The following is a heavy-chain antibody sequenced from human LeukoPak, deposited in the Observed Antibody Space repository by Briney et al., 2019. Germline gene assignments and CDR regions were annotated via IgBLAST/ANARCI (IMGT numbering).Heavy chain of an antibody. J-gene: IGHJ5*02. CDR2: ISGSGGST. V-gene: IGHV3-23*01. CDR3: AKDGRGAVAALPWFDP. CDR1: GFTFSGSA. Sequence: PGGSLRLSCAASGFTFSGSALHWVRQAPGKGLEWVSAISGSGGSTYYADSVKGRFTISRDNSKNTLYLQMNSLRAEDTAVYYCAKDGRGAVAALPWFDPWGQGTLVTVSS. D-gene: IGHD6-19*01.